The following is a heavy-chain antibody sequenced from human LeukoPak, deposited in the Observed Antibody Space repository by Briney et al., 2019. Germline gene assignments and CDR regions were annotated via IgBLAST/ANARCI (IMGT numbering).Heavy chain of an antibody. CDR1: GSTFSSYG. CDR2: IWYDGSNK. D-gene: IGHD6-13*01. V-gene: IGHV3-33*01. CDR3: ARDGSWVAAAGTGRGFDY. Sequence: PGGSLRLSCAASGSTFSSYGMHWVRQAPGKGLEWVAVIWYDGSNKYYADSVKGRFTISRDNSKNTLYLQMNSLRAEDTAVYYCARDGSWVAAAGTGRGFDYWGQGTLVTVSS. J-gene: IGHJ4*02.